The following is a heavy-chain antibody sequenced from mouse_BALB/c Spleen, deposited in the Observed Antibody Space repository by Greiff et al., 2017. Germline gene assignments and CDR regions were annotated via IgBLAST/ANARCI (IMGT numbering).Heavy chain of an antibody. CDR3: ARRDTRPYVYFDY. D-gene: IGHD1-1*01. J-gene: IGHJ2*01. CDR2: INPSTGGT. V-gene: IGHV1-42*01. Sequence: VQLQQSGPELVKTGASVKISCKASGYSFTDYYMHWVKQSPEKSFEWIGEINPSTGGTSYNQKFKGKATLTVDKSSSTAYMQLKSLTSEDSAVYYCARRDTRPYVYFDYWGQGTTLTVSS. CDR1: GYSFTDYY.